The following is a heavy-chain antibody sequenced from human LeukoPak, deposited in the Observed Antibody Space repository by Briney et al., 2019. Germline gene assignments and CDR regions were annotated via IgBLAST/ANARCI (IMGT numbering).Heavy chain of an antibody. CDR1: GFTFGDCA. CDR2: IRSKAYGGTT. CDR3: TRGAGTTVGY. D-gene: IGHD1-7*01. J-gene: IGHJ4*02. V-gene: IGHV3-49*04. Sequence: PGGSLRLSCTASGFTFGDCAMSWVRQAPGKGLEWVGFIRSKAYGGTTEYAASVKGRFTISRDDSKSIAYLQMNSLKTEDTAVYYCTRGAGTTVGYWGQGTLVTVSS.